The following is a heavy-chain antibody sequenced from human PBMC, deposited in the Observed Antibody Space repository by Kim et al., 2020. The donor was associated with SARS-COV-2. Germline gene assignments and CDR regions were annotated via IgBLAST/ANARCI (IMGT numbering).Heavy chain of an antibody. J-gene: IGHJ1*01. V-gene: IGHV3-23*01. CDR3: AKLKTMLQGVNYFEP. D-gene: IGHD3-10*01. CDR1: GFTFSRQA. Sequence: GGSLRLSCAASGFTFSRQAMAWVRQAPGRGLEWVSAIGGSGERTYYAESVKGRFIMSRDISKNTIYLQMSSRRAEDTAIYYCAKLKTMLQGVNYFEPWGQGTLVTVSA. CDR2: IGGSGERT.